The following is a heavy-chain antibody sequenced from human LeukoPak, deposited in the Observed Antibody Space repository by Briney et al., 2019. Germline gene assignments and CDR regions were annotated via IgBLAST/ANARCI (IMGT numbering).Heavy chain of an antibody. D-gene: IGHD3-22*01. J-gene: IGHJ5*02. CDR2: IYSAGAT. Sequence: GGSLRLSCAASGFTVSSNYMSWVRQAPGKGLEWVSIIYSAGATYYADSVRGRFTISRDNSKNTVCLQMNSLRAEDTAVYYCARGRYYDTSAYNYFDPWGQGTLVTVSS. CDR1: GFTVSSNY. CDR3: ARGRYYDTSAYNYFDP. V-gene: IGHV3-53*01.